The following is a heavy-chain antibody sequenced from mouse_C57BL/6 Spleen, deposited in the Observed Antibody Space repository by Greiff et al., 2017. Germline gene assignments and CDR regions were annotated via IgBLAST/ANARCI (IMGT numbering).Heavy chain of an antibody. V-gene: IGHV14-4*01. CDR1: GFNIKDDY. Sequence: VQLQQSGAELVRPGASVKLSCTASGFNIKDDYMHWVKQRPEQGLEWIGWIDPENGDTEYASKFQGKATITADTASNTANLQISSLTSEDTAVYYCTTSLVLACWFAYWGQGTLVTVSA. CDR2: IDPENGDT. D-gene: IGHD2-10*02. CDR3: TTSLVLACWFAY. J-gene: IGHJ3*01.